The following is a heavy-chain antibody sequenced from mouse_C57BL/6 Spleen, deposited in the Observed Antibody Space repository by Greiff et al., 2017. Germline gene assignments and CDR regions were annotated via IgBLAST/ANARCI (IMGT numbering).Heavy chain of an antibody. D-gene: IGHD2-5*01. V-gene: IGHV5-9-1*02. CDR3: TRDDYSNYPDY. J-gene: IGHJ4*01. CDR1: GFTFSSYA. CDR2: ISSGGDYI. Sequence: EVKVVESGEGLVKPGGSLKLSCAASGFTFSSYAMSWVRQTPEKRLEWVAYISSGGDYIYYADTVKGRFTISRDNARNTLYLQMSSLKSEDTAMYYCTRDDYSNYPDYWGQGTSVTVSS.